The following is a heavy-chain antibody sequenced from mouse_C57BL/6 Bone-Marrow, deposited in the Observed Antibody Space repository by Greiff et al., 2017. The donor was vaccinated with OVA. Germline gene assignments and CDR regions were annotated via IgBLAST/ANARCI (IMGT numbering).Heavy chain of an antibody. D-gene: IGHD1-1*02. CDR1: GYTFTGYW. CDR3: ASGGSYYFDY. CDR2: ILPGSGIT. Sequence: QVQLQQSGAELMKPGASVKLSCKATGYTFTGYWLEWVKQRPGPGLEWIGEILPGSGITNYNEKFKGKATFTADTSSNTAYMQLSSLTTEDSAIYYCASGGSYYFDYWGQGTTLTVSS. V-gene: IGHV1-9*01. J-gene: IGHJ2*01.